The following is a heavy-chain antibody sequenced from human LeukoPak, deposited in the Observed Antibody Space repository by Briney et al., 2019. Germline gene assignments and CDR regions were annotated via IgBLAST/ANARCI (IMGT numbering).Heavy chain of an antibody. CDR1: GFSLSTSGVA. J-gene: IGHJ4*02. Sequence: SGPTLVKPTQTLTLTCTLSGFSLSTSGVAVAWIRQPPGKALEYLGLIYWDDDKRYNPSLEARLTITKDTSKNQVLLRMTNMDPVDTATYYRAHRFGSGTFYYFDYWGQGTLVTVSS. CDR3: AHRFGSGTFYYFDY. V-gene: IGHV2-5*02. D-gene: IGHD3-10*01. CDR2: IYWDDDK.